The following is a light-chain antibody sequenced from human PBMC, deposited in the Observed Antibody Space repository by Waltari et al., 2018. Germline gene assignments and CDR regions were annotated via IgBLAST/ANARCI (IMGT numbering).Light chain of an antibody. J-gene: IGKJ5*01. CDR3: QQYYSIPLT. V-gene: IGKV4-1*01. CDR1: QSVLYSSNNKNY. CDR2: WAS. Sequence: DIVMTQSPDSLAVSLGERATINCKSSQSVLYSSNNKNYLAWYQQKPGQPPKLPIYWASTRESGVPDRFSGSGSGTDFTLTISSLQAEDVAVYHCQQYYSIPLTFGQGTRLEIK.